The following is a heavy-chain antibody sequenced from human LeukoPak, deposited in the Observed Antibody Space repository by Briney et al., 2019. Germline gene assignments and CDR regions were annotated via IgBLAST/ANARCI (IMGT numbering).Heavy chain of an antibody. J-gene: IGHJ4*02. CDR1: GFTVSSNY. CDR3: ASSGYYSPHNYFDY. V-gene: IGHV3-66*01. Sequence: GGSLRLSCAASGFTVSSNYMNWVRQAPGKGLEWVSVIYSGGSTYYADSVKGRFTISRDNSKNTLCIQMNSLRAEDTAVYYCASSGYYSPHNYFDYWGQGTLVTVSS. CDR2: IYSGGST. D-gene: IGHD3-22*01.